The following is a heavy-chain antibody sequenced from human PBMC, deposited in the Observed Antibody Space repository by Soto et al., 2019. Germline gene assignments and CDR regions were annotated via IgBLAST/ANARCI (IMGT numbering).Heavy chain of an antibody. CDR3: ARDLAWAFDS. Sequence: LRLSCAASGFTFSTFSMNWVRQAPGKGLEWLSYIGGSGGSISYADSVKGRFTISRDNGKNTLYLQMSSLRDEDTAVYYCARDLAWAFDSWGQGALVTVSS. V-gene: IGHV3-48*02. CDR2: IGGSGGSI. CDR1: GFTFSTFS. J-gene: IGHJ4*02. D-gene: IGHD1-26*01.